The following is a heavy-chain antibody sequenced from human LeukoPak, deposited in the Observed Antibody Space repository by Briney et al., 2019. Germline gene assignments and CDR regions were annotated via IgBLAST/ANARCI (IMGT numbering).Heavy chain of an antibody. CDR3: AKGYSSSWNDAFDI. CDR2: IRYDGSNK. Sequence: PGGSLRLSCAASGVTFSSYGMHWVRQAPGKGLEWVGFIRYDGSNKYYAESVKGRFTISRDNSKNTLYLQMNSLRAEDTAVYYCAKGYSSSWNDAFDIWGQGTMVTVSS. V-gene: IGHV3-30*02. J-gene: IGHJ3*02. D-gene: IGHD6-13*01. CDR1: GVTFSSYG.